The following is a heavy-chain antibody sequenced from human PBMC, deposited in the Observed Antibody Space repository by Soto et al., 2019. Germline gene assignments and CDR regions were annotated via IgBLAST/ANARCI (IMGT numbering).Heavy chain of an antibody. D-gene: IGHD3-3*01. CDR2: IYPGDSDT. Sequence: SLKISCKGSGYSFTSYWIGWVRQMPGKGLEWMGIIYPGDSDTRYSPSFQGQVTISADKSISTAYLQWSSLKASDTAMYYCARHSDFWSGYSLFDYWGQGTLVTVSS. J-gene: IGHJ4*02. V-gene: IGHV5-51*01. CDR3: ARHSDFWSGYSLFDY. CDR1: GYSFTSYW.